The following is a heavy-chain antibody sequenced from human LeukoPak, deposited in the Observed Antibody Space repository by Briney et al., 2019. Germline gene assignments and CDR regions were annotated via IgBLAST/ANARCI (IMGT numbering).Heavy chain of an antibody. D-gene: IGHD5-18*01. CDR1: GFPLSDAW. V-gene: IGHV3-7*01. J-gene: IGHJ5*02. CDR3: ARDDGYSYDWFDP. CDR2: IKQDGSEK. Sequence: GGSLRLSCAVSGFPLSDAWMNWVRQAPGKGLEWVANIKQDGSEKYYVDSVKGRFTISRDNAKNSLYLQMNSLRAEDTAVYYCARDDGYSYDWFDPWGQGTLVTVSS.